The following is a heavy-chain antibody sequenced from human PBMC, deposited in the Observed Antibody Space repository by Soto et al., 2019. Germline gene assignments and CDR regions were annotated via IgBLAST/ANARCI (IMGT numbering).Heavy chain of an antibody. CDR2: IFYSGST. V-gene: IGHV4-39*01. CDR1: GGSISSSRSY. CDR3: ARQPTTADIGLWFDP. D-gene: IGHD1-1*01. J-gene: IGHJ5*02. Sequence: QLQLQESGPGLVKASETLSLTCNVSGGSISSSRSYWAWIRQPPGKGLEWIANIFYSGSTYYNPSRASRVTVSVDTSKNLFSLKLSSVPAADTAVYYCARQPTTADIGLWFDPWGQGTLVTVSS.